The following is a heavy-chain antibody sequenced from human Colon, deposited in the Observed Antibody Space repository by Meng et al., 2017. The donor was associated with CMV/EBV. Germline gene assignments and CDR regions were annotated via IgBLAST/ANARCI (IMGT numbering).Heavy chain of an antibody. CDR2: IYFTGST. D-gene: IGHD3-22*01. J-gene: IGHJ3*02. V-gene: IGHV4-39*07. Sequence: SETLSLTCAVSGGSIRNSNYYWGWIRQPPGKGLEWIGNIYFTGSTSSNPSLKSRLAISVDKSKNQFYLKLSSVTAADTAVYYCASGGVSDYDVSGYFDEYGFDMLGQGTKVTVSS. CDR3: ASGGVSDYDVSGYFDEYGFDM. CDR1: GGSIRNSNYY.